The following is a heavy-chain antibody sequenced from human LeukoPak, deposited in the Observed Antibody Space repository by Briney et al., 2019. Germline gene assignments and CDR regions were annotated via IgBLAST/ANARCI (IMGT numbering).Heavy chain of an antibody. CDR3: VRDYDYSGGSN. CDR1: GFTFSDYE. V-gene: IGHV3-7*01. J-gene: IGHJ4*02. CDR2: INRDGTEI. D-gene: IGHD2-15*01. Sequence: GGSLRLSCEASGFTFSDYEMNWVRQAPGKGLEWVANINRDGTEIYYVDSVKGRFSISRDNAKKSLYLQMNSLRAEDTAVYYCVRDYDYSGGSNWGQGTLVTVSS.